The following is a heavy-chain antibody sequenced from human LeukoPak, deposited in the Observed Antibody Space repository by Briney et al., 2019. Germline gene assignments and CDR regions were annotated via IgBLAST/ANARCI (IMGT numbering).Heavy chain of an antibody. Sequence: NPSETLSLTCTVSGGSISSSSYYWGWIRQPPGKGLEWIGSIYYSGSTYYNPSLKSRVTISVDTSKNQFSLKLSSVTAADTAVYYCASTYSSQLGDWGQGTLVTVSS. J-gene: IGHJ4*02. CDR3: ASTYSSQLGD. D-gene: IGHD6-13*01. V-gene: IGHV4-39*07. CDR1: GGSISSSSYY. CDR2: IYYSGST.